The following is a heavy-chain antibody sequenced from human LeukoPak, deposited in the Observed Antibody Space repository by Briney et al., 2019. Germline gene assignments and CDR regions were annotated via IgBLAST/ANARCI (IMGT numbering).Heavy chain of an antibody. D-gene: IGHD2-15*01. J-gene: IGHJ4*02. CDR2: ISGSGGST. CDR1: GFTFSSYA. Sequence: PGGSLRLSCAASGFTFSSYAMSWVRKAPGKGLEWVSAISGSGGSTYYADSVKGRFTISRDNSKNTLYLQMNSLRAEDTAVYYCAKDPCSGGSCYSGAFDYWGQGTLVTVSS. CDR3: AKDPCSGGSCYSGAFDY. V-gene: IGHV3-23*01.